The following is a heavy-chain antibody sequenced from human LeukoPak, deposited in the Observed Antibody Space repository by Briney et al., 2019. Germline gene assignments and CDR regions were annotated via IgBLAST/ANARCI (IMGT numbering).Heavy chain of an antibody. Sequence: GESLKISCKGSGYSFSNYYTDWVRQMPGKGVEWMGVMYPGGSDIRYSPSFQGQVTISADKSIDTAYLQWSSLKASDSAMYYCASRTGSYYPFDSWGQGTLVTVSS. CDR3: ASRTGSYYPFDS. V-gene: IGHV5-51*02. J-gene: IGHJ4*02. CDR2: MYPGGSDI. D-gene: IGHD1-26*01. CDR1: GYSFSNYY.